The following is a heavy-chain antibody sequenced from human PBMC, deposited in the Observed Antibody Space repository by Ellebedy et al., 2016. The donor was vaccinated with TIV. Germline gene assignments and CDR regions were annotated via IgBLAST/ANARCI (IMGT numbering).Heavy chain of an antibody. J-gene: IGHJ5*02. CDR3: AREGPSSIAARVRAVPFNP. CDR2: INPNSGGT. CDR1: GYTFTGYY. D-gene: IGHD6-6*01. V-gene: IGHV1-2*02. Sequence: ASVKVSCXASGYTFTGYYMHWVRQAPGQGLEWMGWINPNSGGTNYAQKFQGRVTMTRDTSISTAYMELSRLRSDDTAVYYCAREGPSSIAARVRAVPFNPWGQGTLVTVSS.